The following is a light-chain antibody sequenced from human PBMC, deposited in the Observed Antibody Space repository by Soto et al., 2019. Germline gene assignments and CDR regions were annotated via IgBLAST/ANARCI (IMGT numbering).Light chain of an antibody. J-gene: IGKJ1*01. CDR2: DAS. CDR1: QSVTSSY. Sequence: EIVLTQSPGTLSLSPGERATLSCRASQSVTSSYLAWYQQKPGQAPRLLFYDASSRATGIPDRFSGSGSGTDFTLTISRLEPEDFAVYYCQQYGSSPQCTFGQGTRVEIK. V-gene: IGKV3-20*01. CDR3: QQYGSSPQCT.